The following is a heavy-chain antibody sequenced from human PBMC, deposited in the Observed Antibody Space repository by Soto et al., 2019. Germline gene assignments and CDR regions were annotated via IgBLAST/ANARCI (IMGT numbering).Heavy chain of an antibody. Sequence: PLGGLRLSCTFSGFTSDDFALTWVRQAPGKGLEWLGLVRSKTYDGAAEYAASVKGRFTISRDESTSTAFLQMNRLKTEDTAVYYCTRDGDFYGFDVWGQGTTVTVSS. V-gene: IGHV3-49*04. CDR3: TRDGDFYGFDV. CDR1: GFTSDDFA. CDR2: VRSKTYDGAA. J-gene: IGHJ6*02. D-gene: IGHD3-3*01.